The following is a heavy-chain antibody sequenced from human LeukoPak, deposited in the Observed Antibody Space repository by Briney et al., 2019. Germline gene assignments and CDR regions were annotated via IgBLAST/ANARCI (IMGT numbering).Heavy chain of an antibody. J-gene: IGHJ4*02. V-gene: IGHV4-59*01. CDR1: GGSISSYY. CDR2: IYYSGST. D-gene: IGHD6-13*01. CDR3: ARGISSPFPFDY. Sequence: SETLSLTCTVPGGSISSYYWSWIRQPPGKGLEWIGYIYYSGSTNYNPSLKSRVTISVDTSKNQFSLKLSSVTAADTAVYYCARGISSPFPFDYWGQGTLVTVSS.